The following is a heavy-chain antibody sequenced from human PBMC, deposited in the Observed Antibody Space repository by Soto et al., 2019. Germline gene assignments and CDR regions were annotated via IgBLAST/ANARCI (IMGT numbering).Heavy chain of an antibody. J-gene: IGHJ6*02. V-gene: IGHV4-59*01. CDR3: ARVEQLVTYGMDV. Sequence: SETLSLTCTVSGGSISSYYWSWIRQPPGKGLEWIGYIYYSGSTNYNPSLKSRVTISVDTSKNQFSLKLSSVTAADTAVYYCARVEQLVTYGMDVWGQGTTVTVSS. CDR2: IYYSGST. CDR1: GGSISSYY. D-gene: IGHD6-13*01.